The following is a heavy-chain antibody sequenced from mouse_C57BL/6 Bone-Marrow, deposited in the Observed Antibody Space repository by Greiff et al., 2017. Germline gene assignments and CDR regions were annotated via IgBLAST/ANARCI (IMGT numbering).Heavy chain of an antibody. CDR1: GFSFNTYA. D-gene: IGHD1-1*01. CDR3: VRHHGSSYGAMDY. V-gene: IGHV10-1*01. Sequence: EVKLVESGGGLVQPKGSLKLSCAASGFSFNTYAMNWVRQAPGKGLEWVARIRSKSNNYATYYADSVKDRFTISRDDSESMLYLQMNNLKTEDTAMYYCVRHHGSSYGAMDYWGQGTSVTVSS. CDR2: IRSKSNNYAT. J-gene: IGHJ4*01.